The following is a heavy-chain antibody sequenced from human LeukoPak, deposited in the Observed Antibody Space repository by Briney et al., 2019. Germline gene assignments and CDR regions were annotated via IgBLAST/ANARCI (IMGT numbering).Heavy chain of an antibody. J-gene: IGHJ6*03. CDR3: ATKSMVREWGYYMDV. CDR2: IYPGDSDT. V-gene: IGHV5-51*01. Sequence: AGESLKISCKGSGYSFTSYWIGWVRQMPGKGLEWMGIIYPGDSDTRYSPSFQGQVTIAADKSISTAYLQWSSLKASDTAMYYCATKSMVREWGYYMDVWGKGTTVTISS. CDR1: GYSFTSYW. D-gene: IGHD3-10*01.